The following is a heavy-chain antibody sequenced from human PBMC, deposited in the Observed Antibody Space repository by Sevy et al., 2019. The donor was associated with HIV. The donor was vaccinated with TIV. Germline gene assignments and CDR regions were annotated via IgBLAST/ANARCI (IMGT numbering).Heavy chain of an antibody. D-gene: IGHD3-3*01. J-gene: IGHJ4*02. CDR1: GYTFTVYY. CDR3: ARDSDFWSGSSTFTY. Sequence: ASVKVSCKASGYTFTVYYLNWVRQAPGQGLEWMGWINPNSGGTKYAQMFEGRVTMTTDTSISTAYMELSSLGSDDTAVYYCARDSDFWSGSSTFTYWGQGTLVTVSS. CDR2: INPNSGGT. V-gene: IGHV1-2*02.